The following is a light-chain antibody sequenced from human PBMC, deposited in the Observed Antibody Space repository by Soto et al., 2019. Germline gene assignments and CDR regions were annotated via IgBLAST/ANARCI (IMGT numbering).Light chain of an antibody. CDR3: QQYDTSPPLT. CDR1: QSVTSNY. CDR2: GAS. Sequence: EIVLTQSPGTLSLSPGDRATLSCRASQSVTSNYLAWYQQKPGQAPRLLLYGASRRAIGIPDRFSGSGSGTYFTLTISRLETEDFAVYYCQQYDTSPPLTFGGVTKVEIK. J-gene: IGKJ4*01. V-gene: IGKV3-20*01.